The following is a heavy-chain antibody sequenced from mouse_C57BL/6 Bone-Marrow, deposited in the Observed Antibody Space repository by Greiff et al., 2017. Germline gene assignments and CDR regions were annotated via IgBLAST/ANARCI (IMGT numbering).Heavy chain of an antibody. D-gene: IGHD2-4*01. V-gene: IGHV1-63*01. CDR2: IYPGGGYT. J-gene: IGHJ3*01. CDR1: GYTFTNYW. Sequence: VKLVESGAELVRPGTSVKMSCKASGYTFTNYWIGWAKQRPGHGLEWIGDIYPGGGYTNYNEKFKGKATLTADKSSSTAYMQFSSLTSEDAAIYYCAREGLRRGGFAYWGQGTLVTVSA. CDR3: AREGLRRGGFAY.